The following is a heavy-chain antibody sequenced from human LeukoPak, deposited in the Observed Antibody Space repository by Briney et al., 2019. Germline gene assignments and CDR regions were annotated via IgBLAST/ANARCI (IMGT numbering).Heavy chain of an antibody. CDR2: INPNSGGT. Sequence: ASVNVSCKASGYTFTGYYMHWVRQAPGQGLEWMGWINPNSGGTNYAQKFQGRVTMTRDTSISTAYMALSRLRSDDTAVYYCATQDPRGWYWGQGTLVTVSS. D-gene: IGHD2-15*01. J-gene: IGHJ4*02. CDR3: ATQDPRGWY. CDR1: GYTFTGYY. V-gene: IGHV1-2*02.